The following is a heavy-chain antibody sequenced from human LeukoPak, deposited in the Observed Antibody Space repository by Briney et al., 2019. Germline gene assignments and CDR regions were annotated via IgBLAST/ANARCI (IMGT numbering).Heavy chain of an antibody. Sequence: GGSLRLSCAASGFTFSRFSMHWVRQAPGKGLEYVSAISSNGDSTYHANSVKDRFTISRDNSKNTLYLQMGSLRAEDVAVYYCARVGPATAFDYWGQGTLVTVSS. CDR1: GFTFSRFS. D-gene: IGHD2-2*01. V-gene: IGHV3-64*01. J-gene: IGHJ4*02. CDR3: ARVGPATAFDY. CDR2: ISSNGDST.